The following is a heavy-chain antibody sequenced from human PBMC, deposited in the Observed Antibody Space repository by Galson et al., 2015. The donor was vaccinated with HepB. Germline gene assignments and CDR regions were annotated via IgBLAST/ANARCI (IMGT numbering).Heavy chain of an antibody. CDR2: INAGNGNT. D-gene: IGHD6-19*01. Sequence: SAKVSCKASGYTFTSYAMHWVRKAPGQRLEWMGWINAGNGNTKYSQKFQGRVTITRDTSASTAYMELSSLRSEDTAVYYCARLKSESSGWYRSGLDYWGQGTLGTVSS. J-gene: IGHJ4*02. CDR3: ARLKSESSGWYRSGLDY. CDR1: GYTFTSYA. V-gene: IGHV1-3*01.